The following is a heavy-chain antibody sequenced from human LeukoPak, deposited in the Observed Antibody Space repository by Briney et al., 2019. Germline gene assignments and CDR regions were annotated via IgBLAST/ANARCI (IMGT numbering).Heavy chain of an antibody. V-gene: IGHV1-2*04. CDR1: GYTFTGYY. CDR2: INPNSGGT. J-gene: IGHJ6*02. D-gene: IGHD2-2*01. Sequence: ASVKVSCKASGYTFTGYYTHWVRQAPGQGLEWMGWINPNSGGTNYAQKFQGWVTMTRDTSISTAYMELSRLRSDDTAVYYCAAWGVVPAAITTLYYYGMDVWGQGTTVTVSS. CDR3: AAWGVVPAAITTLYYYGMDV.